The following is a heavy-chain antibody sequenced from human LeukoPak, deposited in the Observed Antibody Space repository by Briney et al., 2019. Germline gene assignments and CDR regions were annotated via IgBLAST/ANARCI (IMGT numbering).Heavy chain of an antibody. CDR1: GYNITNYG. CDR2: ISANNANT. Sequence: ASVKVSCEASGYNITNYGINWVRQAPGQGLEWMTWISANNANTNYAQKYQGRVTMTTDTSTNTAYMELRSLRSDDTAIYYCAREYNSGWYVDYFDYWGQGTLVTVSA. J-gene: IGHJ4*02. D-gene: IGHD6-19*01. CDR3: AREYNSGWYVDYFDY. V-gene: IGHV1-18*01.